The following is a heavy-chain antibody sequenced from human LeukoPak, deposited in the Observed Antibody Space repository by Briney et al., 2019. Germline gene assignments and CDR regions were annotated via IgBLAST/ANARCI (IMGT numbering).Heavy chain of an antibody. V-gene: IGHV3-43*02. J-gene: IGHJ4*02. CDR1: GFTFDDYA. CDR3: AKVSMPIVVVISKSYYFDY. CDR2: ISGDGGST. D-gene: IGHD3-22*01. Sequence: QPGGSLRLSCAASGFTFDDYAMHWARHAPGKGLEWVSLISGDGGSTYYADSVKGRFTISRDNSKNSLYLQMNSLRIEDTALYYCAKVSMPIVVVISKSYYFDYWGQGTLVTVSS.